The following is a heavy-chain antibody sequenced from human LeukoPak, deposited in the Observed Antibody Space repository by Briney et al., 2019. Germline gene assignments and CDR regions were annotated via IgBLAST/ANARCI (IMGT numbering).Heavy chain of an antibody. CDR2: ISYDGSNK. D-gene: IGHD6-13*01. V-gene: IGHV3-30*18. Sequence: PGGSLGLSCAASGFTFSNYGMHWVRQAPGKGLEWVAVISYDGSNKYYADSVKGRFTISRDNSKNTLYLQMNSLRTEDTAVYYSGKDIAEAGTAIDYWGQGTLVTVSS. CDR3: GKDIAEAGTAIDY. J-gene: IGHJ4*02. CDR1: GFTFSNYG.